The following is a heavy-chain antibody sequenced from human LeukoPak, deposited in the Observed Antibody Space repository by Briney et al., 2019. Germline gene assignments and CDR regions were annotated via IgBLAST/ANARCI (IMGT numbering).Heavy chain of an antibody. Sequence: SETLSLTCTVSGYSISSGYYWGWIRQPPGKGLEWIGSIYHSGSTYYNPSLKSRVTISVDTSKNQFSLKLSSVTAADTAVYYCARVRAVTAIFDYWGQGTLVTVSS. V-gene: IGHV4-38-2*02. J-gene: IGHJ4*02. D-gene: IGHD2-21*02. CDR2: IYHSGST. CDR3: ARVRAVTAIFDY. CDR1: GYSISSGYY.